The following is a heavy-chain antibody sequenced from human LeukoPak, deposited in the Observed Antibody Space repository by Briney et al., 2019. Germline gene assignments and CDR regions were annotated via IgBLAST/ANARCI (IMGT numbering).Heavy chain of an antibody. CDR3: AKATGGDYFDY. CDR2: ISGRGGGT. J-gene: IGHJ4*02. CDR1: GFTFSTYA. V-gene: IGHV3-23*01. Sequence: GGSLRLSCAASGFTFSTYAVMWVRQAPGKGMEWVSAISGRGGGTYYADSVKGPFTISRDNSKSTLYLQMNSLKAEDTAVYYCAKATGGDYFDYWGQGTLVTVSS. D-gene: IGHD1-14*01.